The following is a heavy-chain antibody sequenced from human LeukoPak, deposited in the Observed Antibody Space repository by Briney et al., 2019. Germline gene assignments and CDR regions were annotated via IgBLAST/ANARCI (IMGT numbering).Heavy chain of an antibody. CDR3: AKVYYDFWSGYPAGAFDI. Sequence: PGGSLRLSCAASGFTFSSYAMSWVRQAPGKGLEWVSAISGSGGSTYYADSVKGRFTISRDNSKNTLYLQMNSLRAGDTAVYYCAKVYYDFWSGYPAGAFDIWGQGTMVTVSS. J-gene: IGHJ3*02. CDR2: ISGSGGST. CDR1: GFTFSSYA. V-gene: IGHV3-23*01. D-gene: IGHD3-3*01.